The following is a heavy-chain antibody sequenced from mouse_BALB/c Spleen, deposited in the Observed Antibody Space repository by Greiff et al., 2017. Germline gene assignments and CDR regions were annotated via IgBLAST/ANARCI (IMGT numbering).Heavy chain of an antibody. J-gene: IGHJ3*01. V-gene: IGHV6-6*02. CDR1: GFTFSNYW. CDR2: IRLKSNNYAT. Sequence: VQLKESGGGLVQPGGSMKLSCVASGFTFSNYWMNWVRQSPEKGLEWVAEIRLKSNNYATHYAESVKGRFTISRDDSKSSVYLQMNNLRAEDTGIYYCTRWSYGFAYWGQGTLVTVSA. CDR3: TRWSYGFAY. D-gene: IGHD1-1*01.